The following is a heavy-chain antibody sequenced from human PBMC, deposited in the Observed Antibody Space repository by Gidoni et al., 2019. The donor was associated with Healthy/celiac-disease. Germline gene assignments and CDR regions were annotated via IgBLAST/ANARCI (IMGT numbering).Heavy chain of an antibody. J-gene: IGHJ5*02. CDR3: ARDMGPPGGWYPTRNWFDP. V-gene: IGHV1-3*01. D-gene: IGHD6-19*01. Sequence: QKFQGRVTITRDTSASTAYMELSSLRSEDTAVYYCARDMGPPGGWYPTRNWFDPWGQGTLVTVSS.